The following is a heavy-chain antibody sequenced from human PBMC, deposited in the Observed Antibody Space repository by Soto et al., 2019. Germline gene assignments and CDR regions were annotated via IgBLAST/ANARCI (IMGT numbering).Heavy chain of an antibody. D-gene: IGHD2-15*01. J-gene: IGHJ5*02. CDR1: GFTFSSYA. V-gene: IGHV3-23*01. CDR3: AKPPTHHIVVVVASTPDWFDP. Sequence: EVQLLESGGGLVQPGGSLRLSCAASGFTFSSYAMSWVRQAPRKGLEWVSAISGSGGSTYYADSVKGRFTISRDNSKNTMYMPMNSLRAEDKAVYYCAKPPTHHIVVVVASTPDWFDPWGQGTLVTVSS. CDR2: ISGSGGST.